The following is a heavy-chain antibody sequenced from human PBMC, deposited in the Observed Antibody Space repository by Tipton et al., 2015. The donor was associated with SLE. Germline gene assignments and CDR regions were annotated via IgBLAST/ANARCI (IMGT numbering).Heavy chain of an antibody. CDR2: ISWDGGST. V-gene: IGHV3-43*01. Sequence: LRLSCVASGFTFDDYTMHWVRQAPGKGLEWVSLISWDGGSTYYADSVKGRFTISRDNSTNSLYLQMNSLRTEDTTLYYCAKDLLGGSFDIWGQGTMVIVSS. J-gene: IGHJ3*02. CDR3: AKDLLGGSFDI. CDR1: GFTFDDYT. D-gene: IGHD3-10*01.